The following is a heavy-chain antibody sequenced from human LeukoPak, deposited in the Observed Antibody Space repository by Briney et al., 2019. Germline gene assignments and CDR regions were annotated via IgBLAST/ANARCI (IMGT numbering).Heavy chain of an antibody. D-gene: IGHD3-10*01. J-gene: IGHJ6*03. Sequence: SVKVSCKASGGTFSSYAISWVRQAPGQGLEWMGGIIPIFGTANYAQKFQGRVTITTDESTSTAYMELSSLRSDDTAVYYCARGDGKELPHHYMDVWGKGTTVTVSS. V-gene: IGHV1-69*05. CDR3: ARGDGKELPHHYMDV. CDR1: GGTFSSYA. CDR2: IIPIFGTA.